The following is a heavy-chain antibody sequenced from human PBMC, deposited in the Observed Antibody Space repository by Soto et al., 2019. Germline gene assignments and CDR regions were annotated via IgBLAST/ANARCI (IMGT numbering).Heavy chain of an antibody. V-gene: IGHV4-61*01. D-gene: IGHD2-2*01. CDR2: IYAGGST. CDR1: GGFVNSDTHS. Sequence: SETLSLTCTVSGGFVNSDTHSWSWIRQTPGKRLEWIGFIYAGGSTKNPSLRSRVTMSVDTSKNQFSLKLRSVIVADTAVYHCARFVRSCSATTCSTRADVWGQGITVTVSS. J-gene: IGHJ6*02. CDR3: ARFVRSCSATTCSTRADV.